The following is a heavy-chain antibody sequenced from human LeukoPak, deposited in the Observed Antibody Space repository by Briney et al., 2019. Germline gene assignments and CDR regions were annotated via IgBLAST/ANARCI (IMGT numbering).Heavy chain of an antibody. Sequence: GASVTVSRKASGYTFTSYGISWVRQAPGQGLEWMGWISAHNGNINYAQKLQGRVTMTKDTSTNTAYMELRSLTSDDTAVYYCARDGYFDCWGQGTLVTVSS. CDR1: GYTFTSYG. CDR3: ARDGYFDC. V-gene: IGHV1-18*01. CDR2: ISAHNGNI. J-gene: IGHJ4*02.